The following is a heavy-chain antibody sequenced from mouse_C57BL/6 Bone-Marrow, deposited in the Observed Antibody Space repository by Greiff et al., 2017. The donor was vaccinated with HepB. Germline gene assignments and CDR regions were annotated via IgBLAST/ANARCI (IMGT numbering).Heavy chain of an antibody. CDR3: ARSSSRGFAY. CDR1: GYAFSSYW. CDR2: IYPGDGDT. D-gene: IGHD1-1*01. J-gene: IGHJ3*01. Sequence: VKLMESGAELVKPGASVKISCKASGYAFSSYWMNWVKQRPGKGLEWIGQIYPGDGDTNYNGKFKGKATLTADKSSSTAYMQLSSLTSEDSAVYFCARSSSRGFAYWGQGTLVTVSA. V-gene: IGHV1-80*01.